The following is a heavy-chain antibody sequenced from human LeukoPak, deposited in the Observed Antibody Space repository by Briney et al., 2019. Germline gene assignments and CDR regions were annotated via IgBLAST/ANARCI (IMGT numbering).Heavy chain of an antibody. CDR2: IGDSGRAT. J-gene: IGHJ6*03. V-gene: IGHV3-23*01. CDR3: AKGRVTYYYYYTDV. Sequence: PGGSLRLPCAASGFTFSSYAMSWVRQAPGKGLEWVSGIGDSGRATYYADSVRGRFTISRDNSNNTLYLQMNSLRAEDTAVYYCAKGRVTYYYYYTDVWGKGTTVTVS. CDR1: GFTFSSYA.